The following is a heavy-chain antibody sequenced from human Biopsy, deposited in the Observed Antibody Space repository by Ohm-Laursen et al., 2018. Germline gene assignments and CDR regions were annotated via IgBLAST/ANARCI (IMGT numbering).Heavy chain of an antibody. CDR2: MNPISGNT. Sequence: ASVKVFCKASGYTFTTYDITWVRQATGQGPEWMGWMNPISGNTGYAHKFRGRVTMTSDSSISTAYLEVSSLTFEDTAVYYCARAVRYRLLSDPWGQGTLVTVSS. D-gene: IGHD2/OR15-2a*01. CDR1: GYTFTTYD. CDR3: ARAVRYRLLSDP. J-gene: IGHJ5*02. V-gene: IGHV1-8*01.